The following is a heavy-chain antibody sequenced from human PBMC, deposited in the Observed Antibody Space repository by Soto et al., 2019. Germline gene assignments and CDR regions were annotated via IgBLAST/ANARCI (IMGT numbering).Heavy chain of an antibody. D-gene: IGHD3-10*02. CDR1: GFTFSRYW. V-gene: IGHV3-7*01. CDR2: IKEDGSVK. Sequence: EVQLVESGGGLVQPGGSLRLSCAASGFTFSRYWMSWVRQAPGKGLEWVANIKEDGSVKTYVDSVKGRFTISRDTANNSLYLQMNSLRAEDQSVYYCANQVFGPEFDAWGQGTLVTVS. CDR3: ANQVFGPEFDA. J-gene: IGHJ5*02.